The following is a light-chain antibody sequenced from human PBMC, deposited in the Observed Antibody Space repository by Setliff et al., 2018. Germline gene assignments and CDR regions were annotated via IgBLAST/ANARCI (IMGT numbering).Light chain of an antibody. CDR3: AAWDVSLNEVV. J-gene: IGLJ2*01. Sequence: QSALTQPPSASGTPGQRVTISCSGSSSNIGSKTVNWYQQLPGTAPKLLISQDSQRPSGVPDRFSGSKSGTSASLAISGLQSENEADYYCAAWDVSLNEVVFGGGTKVTVL. CDR1: SSNIGSKT. V-gene: IGLV1-44*01. CDR2: QDS.